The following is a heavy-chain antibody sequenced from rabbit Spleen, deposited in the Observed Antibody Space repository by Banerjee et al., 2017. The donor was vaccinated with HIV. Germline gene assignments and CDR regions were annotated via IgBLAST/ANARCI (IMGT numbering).Heavy chain of an antibody. Sequence: QSLVESGGGLVQPEGSLTLTCTASGFSFSSTYYMCWVCQAPGKGLEWIACIYAGSIVTTYYASWAKGRFTISKTSSTTVTLQMTSLTGADTATYFCVRDGGSDYLFDRLDLWGPGTLVTVS. CDR1: GFSFSSTYY. CDR3: VRDGGSDYLFDRLDL. CDR2: IYAGSIVTT. V-gene: IGHV1S40*01. D-gene: IGHD8-1*01. J-gene: IGHJ3*01.